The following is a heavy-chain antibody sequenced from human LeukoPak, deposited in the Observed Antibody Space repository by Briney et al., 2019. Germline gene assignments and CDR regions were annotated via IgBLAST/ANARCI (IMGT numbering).Heavy chain of an antibody. J-gene: IGHJ3*02. D-gene: IGHD2-15*01. CDR1: GFTFSNYG. CDR3: ARFGSVDAFDI. V-gene: IGHV3-33*01. Sequence: GGSLRLSCAASGFTFSNYGMHWVRQAPGKGLEWVAVIWCDGSNKYYADSVKGRFTISRDNSKNTLYLQMNSLRAEDTAVYYCARFGSVDAFDIWGQGTMVTVSS. CDR2: IWCDGSNK.